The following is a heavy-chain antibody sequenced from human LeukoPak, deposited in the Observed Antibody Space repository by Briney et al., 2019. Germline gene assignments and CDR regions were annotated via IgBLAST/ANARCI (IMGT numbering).Heavy chain of an antibody. Sequence: SETLSLTCAVYGGSFSGYYWSWIRQPPGKGLEWIGEINHSGSTNYNPSLKSRVTISVDTSKNQFSLKLSSVTAADTAVYYCARHRITYYDYVWGSYRSYYFDYWGRGTLVTVSS. CDR3: ARHRITYYDYVWGSYRSYYFDY. CDR1: GGSFSGYY. V-gene: IGHV4-34*01. CDR2: INHSGST. D-gene: IGHD3-16*02. J-gene: IGHJ4*02.